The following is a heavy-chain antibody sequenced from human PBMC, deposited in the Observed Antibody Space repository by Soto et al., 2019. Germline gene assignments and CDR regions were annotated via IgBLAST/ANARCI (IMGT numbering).Heavy chain of an antibody. J-gene: IGHJ5*01. CDR1: GYTLTELS. CDR3: ATMDIVAAFDF. CDR2: FDPEDGET. V-gene: IGHV1-24*01. Sequence: GASVKVSCKVSGYTLTELSMHWVRQAPGKGLEWMGGFDPEDGETIYAQKFQGRVTMTEDTSTDTAYMELSSLRSEDTAVYYCATMDIVAAFDFRAQGTQVTGSS. D-gene: IGHD5-12*01.